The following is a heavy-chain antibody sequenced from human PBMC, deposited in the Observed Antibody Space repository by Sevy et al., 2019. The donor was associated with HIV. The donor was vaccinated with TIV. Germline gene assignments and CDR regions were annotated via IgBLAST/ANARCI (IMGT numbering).Heavy chain of an antibody. CDR1: GFTFSSYE. V-gene: IGHV3-48*03. CDR3: GREMISMVPGVPDAFDI. J-gene: IGHJ3*02. CDR2: ISSSGTTI. D-gene: IGHD3-10*01. Sequence: GGSLRLSCEASGFTFSSYEMNWVRQAPGKGLEWVSYISSSGTTIKYADSVKGRFTISRDNAKNTLYLQMNSLRAEDTAVYYCGREMISMVPGVPDAFDIWGQGTMVTVSS.